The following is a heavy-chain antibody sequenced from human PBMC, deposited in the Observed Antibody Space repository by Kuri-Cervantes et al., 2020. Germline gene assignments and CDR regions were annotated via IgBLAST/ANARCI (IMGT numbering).Heavy chain of an antibody. J-gene: IGHJ6*03. Sequence: ASVKVSCKASGFTFTGYYIHWVRQATGQGLEWMGWMNPNSGNTGYAQKFQGRVTMTRNTSISTAYMELSSLRSEDTAVYYCARIHSSSWPYYYYYYMDVWGKGTTVTVSS. CDR2: MNPNSGNT. CDR3: ARIHSSSWPYYYYYYMDV. D-gene: IGHD6-13*01. CDR1: GFTFTGYY. V-gene: IGHV1-8*02.